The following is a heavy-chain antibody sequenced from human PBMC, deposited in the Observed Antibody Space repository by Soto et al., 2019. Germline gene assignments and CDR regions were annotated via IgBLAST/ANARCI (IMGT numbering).Heavy chain of an antibody. Sequence: QVQLVESGGGVVQPGRSLRLSCAASGFTFSSYGMHWVRQAPGKGLEWVAVIWYDGSNKYYADSVKGRFTISRDNSKNTLYLQMNSLRAENTAVYYCARESQYYYDNWGQGTLVTVSS. CDR1: GFTFSSYG. J-gene: IGHJ1*01. CDR3: ARESQYYYDN. D-gene: IGHD3-22*01. V-gene: IGHV3-33*01. CDR2: IWYDGSNK.